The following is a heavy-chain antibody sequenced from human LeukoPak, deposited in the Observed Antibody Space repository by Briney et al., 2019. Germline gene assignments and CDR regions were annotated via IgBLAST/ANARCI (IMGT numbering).Heavy chain of an antibody. CDR2: INHSGST. CDR1: GESFSDYY. CDR3: ARAPPNDFWSGPFFDY. J-gene: IGHJ4*02. Sequence: SETLSLTCAVYGESFSDYYWSWIRQPPGKGLEWIGEINHSGSTNYNPSLKSRVTISVDTSKNQFSLKLSSVTAADTAVYYCARAPPNDFWSGPFFDYWGQGTLVTVSS. D-gene: IGHD3-3*01. V-gene: IGHV4-34*01.